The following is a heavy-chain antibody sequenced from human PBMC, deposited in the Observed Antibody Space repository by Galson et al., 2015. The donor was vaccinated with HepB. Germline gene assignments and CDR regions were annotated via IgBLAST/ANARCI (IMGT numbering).Heavy chain of an antibody. Sequence: SVKVSCKVSGYTLTDLSMHWVRQAPGKGLEWMGGFDPEDGETIYAQKFQGRVTMTEDTSTDTAYMELSSLRSEDTAVYYCATEGIYYGSGRTFDIWGQGTMVTVSS. CDR2: FDPEDGET. CDR3: ATEGIYYGSGRTFDI. CDR1: GYTLTDLS. D-gene: IGHD3-10*01. V-gene: IGHV1-24*01. J-gene: IGHJ3*02.